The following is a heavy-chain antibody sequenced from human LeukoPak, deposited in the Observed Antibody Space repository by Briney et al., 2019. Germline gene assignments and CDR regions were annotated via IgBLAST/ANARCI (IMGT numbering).Heavy chain of an antibody. CDR3: ARALLLPIVTSLNEHAFDL. D-gene: IGHD3-16*02. V-gene: IGHV3-30*04. CDR2: ISYDGSSK. Sequence: GRSLRLSCAASGFTFSSYAMHWVRQAPGKGLEWVAVISYDGSSKYYADSVKGRFTISRDNSKNTLYLQMNSLRAEDTAVYYCARALLLPIVTSLNEHAFDLWGQGTMVTVSS. J-gene: IGHJ3*01. CDR1: GFTFSSYA.